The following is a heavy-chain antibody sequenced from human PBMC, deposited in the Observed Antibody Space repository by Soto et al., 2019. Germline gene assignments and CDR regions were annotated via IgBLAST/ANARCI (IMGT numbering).Heavy chain of an antibody. Sequence: QVQLVQSAAEVKKPGASVTVSCKASGYTFSNFGLSWVRQSPGQGLEWMGWIGPYNGNTDQAQKFQDRVTMTTYTSTNPAYMELRGLTSDDTAVYYCARCYCSVGSCYTCWHFDLWGRGTLVTVSS. D-gene: IGHD2-15*01. V-gene: IGHV1-18*01. J-gene: IGHJ2*01. CDR1: GYTFSNFG. CDR3: ARCYCSVGSCYTCWHFDL. CDR2: IGPYNGNT.